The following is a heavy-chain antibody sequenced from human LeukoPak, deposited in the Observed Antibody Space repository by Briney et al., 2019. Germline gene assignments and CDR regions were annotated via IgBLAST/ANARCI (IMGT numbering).Heavy chain of an antibody. CDR1: GFTFSSYS. Sequence: GGSLRLSCAASGFTFSSYSMNWVRQAPGKGLEWVSYIRSSSSTIYYADSVKGRFTISRDNAKNSLYLQMNSLRAEDTAVYYYAKQPFRTYYYGSGSYSPPDYWGQGTLVTVSS. CDR3: AKQPFRTYYYGSGSYSPPDY. CDR2: IRSSSSTI. V-gene: IGHV3-48*01. D-gene: IGHD3-10*01. J-gene: IGHJ4*02.